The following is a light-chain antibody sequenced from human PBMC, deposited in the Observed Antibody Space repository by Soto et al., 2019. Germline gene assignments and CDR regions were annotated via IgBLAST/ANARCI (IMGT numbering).Light chain of an antibody. CDR1: QSVSNN. V-gene: IGKV3-15*01. CDR2: GAT. J-gene: IGKJ3*01. CDR3: QQYNTWRS. Sequence: EIVMTQSPATLSVSPGERTTLSCRASQSVSNNLAWYQQTPGQAPRLLIYGATTRATGMPDRFSGSGSGTEFSLIISSLQSEDFAVYYCQQYNTWRSFGPATKVDIK.